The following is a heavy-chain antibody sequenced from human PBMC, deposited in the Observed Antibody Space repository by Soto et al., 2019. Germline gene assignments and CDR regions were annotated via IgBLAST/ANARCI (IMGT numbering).Heavy chain of an antibody. J-gene: IGHJ4*02. CDR2: IYYSGST. V-gene: IGHV4-59*01. CDR1: GGSISSYY. CDR3: ERGMVGGTSQV. Sequence: XETLSLPFTVSGGSISSYYWSWIRQPPGKGLEWIGYIYYSGSTNYNPSLKSRVTISVDTSKNQFSLKLSSVTAADTAVYYCERGMVGGTSQVWGQGTLVTVSS. D-gene: IGHD1-26*01.